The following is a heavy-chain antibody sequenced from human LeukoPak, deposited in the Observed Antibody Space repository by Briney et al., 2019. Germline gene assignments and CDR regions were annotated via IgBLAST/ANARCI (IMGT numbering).Heavy chain of an antibody. J-gene: IGHJ6*03. Sequence: ASVKVSCKASGYTFTSYGISWVRQAPGQGLEWMGWISAYNGNTNYAQKLQGRVTMTTDTSTSTAYMELRSLRSDDTAVYYCARDQGRYFDWLLADYYYYYMDVWGKGTTVTVSS. CDR2: ISAYNGNT. D-gene: IGHD3-9*01. CDR1: GYTFTSYG. V-gene: IGHV1-18*01. CDR3: ARDQGRYFDWLLADYYYYYMDV.